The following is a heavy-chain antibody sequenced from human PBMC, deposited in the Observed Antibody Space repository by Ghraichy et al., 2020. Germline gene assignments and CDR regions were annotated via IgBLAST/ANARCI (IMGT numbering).Heavy chain of an antibody. V-gene: IGHV3-7*01. Sequence: GESLNISCAASGFTFRSYWMSWVRQAPGKGLEWVANIKEDGSEKYHVDSVKGRFTISRDNAKNSLYLQMNSLRAEDTAVYYCARLSIAVAGTVGVWLDYWGQGSLVTVSS. CDR1: GFTFRSYW. CDR2: IKEDGSEK. J-gene: IGHJ4*02. D-gene: IGHD6-19*01. CDR3: ARLSIAVAGTVGVWLDY.